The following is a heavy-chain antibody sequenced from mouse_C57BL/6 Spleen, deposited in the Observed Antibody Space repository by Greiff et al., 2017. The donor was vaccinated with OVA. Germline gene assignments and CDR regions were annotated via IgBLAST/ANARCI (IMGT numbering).Heavy chain of an antibody. Sequence: EVKLMESGPGLVKPSQSLSLTCSVTGYSITSGYYWNWIRQFPGNKLEWMGYISYDGSNNYNPSLKNRISITRDTSKNQFFLKLNSVTTEDTATYYCAREEITTVVAWYFDVWGTGTTVTVSS. CDR1: GYSITSGYY. CDR2: ISYDGSN. V-gene: IGHV3-6*01. J-gene: IGHJ1*03. CDR3: AREEITTVVAWYFDV. D-gene: IGHD1-1*01.